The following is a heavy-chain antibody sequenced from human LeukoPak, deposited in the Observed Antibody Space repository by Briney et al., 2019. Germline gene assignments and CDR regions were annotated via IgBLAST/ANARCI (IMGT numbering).Heavy chain of an antibody. V-gene: IGHV4-59*01. CDR3: ARDAGEATVVTPYFDL. J-gene: IGHJ2*01. Sequence: PSETLSLTCTVSGGSISSYYWSWIRQPPGKGLEWIGYIYYSGSTNYNPSLKSRVTISVDTSKNQFSLKLSSVTAADTAVYYCARDAGEATVVTPYFDLWGRGTLVTVSS. D-gene: IGHD4-23*01. CDR1: GGSISSYY. CDR2: IYYSGST.